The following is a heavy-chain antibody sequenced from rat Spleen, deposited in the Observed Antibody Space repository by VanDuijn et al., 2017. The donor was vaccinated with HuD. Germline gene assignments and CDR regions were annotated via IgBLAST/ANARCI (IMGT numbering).Heavy chain of an antibody. D-gene: IGHD4-3*01. Sequence: EVQLVESGGGLVQPGRSIKLSCAASGFTFSNYDMAWVRQAPTKGLEWVASISTGGGNTDYRDSVKGRFTISRDNAKNTLYLQMNSLRSEDTATYYCTREGNSGYDYWGQGVMVTVSS. J-gene: IGHJ2*01. CDR1: GFTFSNYD. V-gene: IGHV5-25*01. CDR3: TREGNSGYDY. CDR2: ISTGGGNT.